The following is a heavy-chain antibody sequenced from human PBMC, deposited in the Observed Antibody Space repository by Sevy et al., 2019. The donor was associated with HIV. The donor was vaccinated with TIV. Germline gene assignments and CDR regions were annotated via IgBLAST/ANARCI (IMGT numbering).Heavy chain of an antibody. CDR1: GYTFTSYD. CDR3: ARAGIAAGDAFDI. Sequence: ASVKVSCKASGYTFTSYDINWVRQATGQGLEWMGWMNPNSGNTGYAQKFQGRVTMTRNTSTSTAYMELSSLRSEDTAVYYCARAGIAAGDAFDIWGQGTMVTVSS. V-gene: IGHV1-8*01. CDR2: MNPNSGNT. J-gene: IGHJ3*02. D-gene: IGHD6-25*01.